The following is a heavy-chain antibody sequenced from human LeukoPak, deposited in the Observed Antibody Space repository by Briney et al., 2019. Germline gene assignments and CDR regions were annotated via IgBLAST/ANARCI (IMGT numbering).Heavy chain of an antibody. J-gene: IGHJ4*02. D-gene: IGHD3-22*01. CDR1: GYTFTGYY. Sequence: ASVKVSCKASGYTFTGYYMHWVRQAPGQGLEWVGWINPNSGGTNYAQKFQGRVTMTRDTSISTAYMELSRLRSDDTAVYYCARGMIPMIVVPYDYWGQGTLVTVSS. V-gene: IGHV1-2*02. CDR2: INPNSGGT. CDR3: ARGMIPMIVVPYDY.